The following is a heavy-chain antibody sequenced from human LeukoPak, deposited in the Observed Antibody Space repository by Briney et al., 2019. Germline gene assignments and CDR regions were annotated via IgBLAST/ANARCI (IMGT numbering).Heavy chain of an antibody. CDR3: AKDMNTVTTTFDY. V-gene: IGHV3-7*03. Sequence: GGSLRLSCAASGFTFSSYWMSWVRQAPGKGLEWVANINKDGGEKYYVDSVKGRFTISRDNAKNSLYLQMNSLRADDTAVYYCAKDMNTVTTTFDYWGQGTLVTVSS. D-gene: IGHD4-17*01. J-gene: IGHJ4*02. CDR1: GFTFSSYW. CDR2: INKDGGEK.